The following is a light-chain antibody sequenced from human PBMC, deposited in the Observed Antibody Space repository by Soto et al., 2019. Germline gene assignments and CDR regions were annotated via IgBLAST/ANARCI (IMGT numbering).Light chain of an antibody. J-gene: IGKJ5*01. CDR3: QQRSNWPPIT. CDR1: QSVSSY. CDR2: DAS. V-gene: IGKV3-11*01. Sequence: EIVLTQSPATLSLSPGERATLSFRASQSVSSYLAWYQQKPGQAPRLLIYDASNRATGIPARFSGSGSGTDFTLTTSSLEQEDYAGYYCQQRSNWPPITGGQGTRLEIK.